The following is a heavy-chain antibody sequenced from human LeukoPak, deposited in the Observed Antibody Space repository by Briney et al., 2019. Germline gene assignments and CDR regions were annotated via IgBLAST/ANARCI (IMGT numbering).Heavy chain of an antibody. CDR3: ARLSQQTFDI. Sequence: GGSLRLSCAASGFTVSSNYMSWVRHAPGKGLEWVSVIYSGGSTYYADSVKGRFTISRDNAKNSLYLQMSSLRAEDTAVYFCARLSQQTFDIWGQGTLVTVSS. CDR2: IYSGGST. V-gene: IGHV3-53*01. J-gene: IGHJ3*02. CDR1: GFTVSSNY.